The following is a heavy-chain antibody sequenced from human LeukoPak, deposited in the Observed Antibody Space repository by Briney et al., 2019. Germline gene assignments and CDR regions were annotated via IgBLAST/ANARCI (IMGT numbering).Heavy chain of an antibody. V-gene: IGHV4-34*01. CDR1: GGSFSGYY. J-gene: IGHJ4*02. CDR3: ARGRGYYRDYYFDY. CDR2: INHSGST. Sequence: PSETLSLTCAVYGGSFSGYYWSWIRQPPGKGQEWIGEINHSGSTNYNPSLKSRVTISVATSKNQFSLKLSSVTAADTAVYYCARGRGYYRDYYFDYWGQGTLVTVSS. D-gene: IGHD3-3*01.